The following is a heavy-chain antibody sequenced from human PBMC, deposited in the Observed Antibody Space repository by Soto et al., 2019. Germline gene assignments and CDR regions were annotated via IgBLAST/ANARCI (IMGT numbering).Heavy chain of an antibody. CDR3: ARESYGSGSYDGMDV. CDR2: TYYRSKWYN. Sequence: QVQLQQSGPGLVKPSQTLSLTCAISGDSVSSNSAAWNWIRQSPSRGLEWLGRTYYRSKWYNDXXVSVKSRITLXXDXSXXQFSLQVNSVSPEDTAVYYCARESYGSGSYDGMDVWGQGTTVTVSS. J-gene: IGHJ6*02. D-gene: IGHD3-10*01. V-gene: IGHV6-1*01. CDR1: GDSVSSNSAA.